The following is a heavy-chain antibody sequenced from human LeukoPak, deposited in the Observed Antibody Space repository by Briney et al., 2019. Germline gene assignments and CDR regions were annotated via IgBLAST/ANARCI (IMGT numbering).Heavy chain of an antibody. CDR3: ARGRTVTTAARYYYYYYYMDV. CDR2: IYTSGST. V-gene: IGHV4-61*02. Sequence: PSQTLSLSCTVSGGSISSGTYYWNWIRQPAGKGLEWIGRIYTSGSTNYNPSLKSRVTISVDTSKNQFSLKLSSVTAADTAVYYCARGRTVTTAARYYYYYYYMDVWGKGTTVTVSS. J-gene: IGHJ6*03. D-gene: IGHD4-17*01. CDR1: GGSISSGTYY.